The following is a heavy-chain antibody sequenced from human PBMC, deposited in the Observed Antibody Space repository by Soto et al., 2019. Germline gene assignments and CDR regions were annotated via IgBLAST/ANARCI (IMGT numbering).Heavy chain of an antibody. Sequence: PGGSLRHSCAASGFTFKSHGMYWIRQAPGKGLEWVAGLAYQGRNEYYAHSVKGRFTTSRDDSNSTVFLQMNSLRPEDTAVYYCAMSYWPPVNAVLASAIGHWGRGALVTVSS. CDR3: AMSYWPPVNAVLASAIGH. V-gene: IGHV3-30*03. D-gene: IGHD2-15*01. CDR2: LAYQGRNE. CDR1: GFTFKSHG. J-gene: IGHJ1*01.